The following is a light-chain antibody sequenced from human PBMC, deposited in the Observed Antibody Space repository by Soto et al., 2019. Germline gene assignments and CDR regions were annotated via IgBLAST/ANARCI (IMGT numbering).Light chain of an antibody. CDR2: GAS. J-gene: IGKJ1*01. CDR3: QQSYSSPWT. V-gene: IGKV1-39*01. Sequence: DIQMTQSPSSLSASVLDSVTITCPASQNIRNYLNWYQQKPGRAPKILIYGASSLQSGVPSRFSGGGSGTDFTLTITSLQPEDFATYYCQQSYSSPWTFGQGTKVDIK. CDR1: QNIRNY.